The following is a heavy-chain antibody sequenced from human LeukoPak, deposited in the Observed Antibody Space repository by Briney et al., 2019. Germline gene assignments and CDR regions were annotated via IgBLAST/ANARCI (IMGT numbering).Heavy chain of an antibody. Sequence: GASVRVSCKASGYTFTGYYMHWVRQAPGQGLEWMGWINPNSGGTNYAQTFQGRVTMTRDTSISTAYMELSRLRSDDTAVYYCARFPKVTTSAEDWGQGTLVTVSS. CDR3: ARFPKVTTSAED. J-gene: IGHJ4*02. D-gene: IGHD4-17*01. CDR1: GYTFTGYY. V-gene: IGHV1-2*02. CDR2: INPNSGGT.